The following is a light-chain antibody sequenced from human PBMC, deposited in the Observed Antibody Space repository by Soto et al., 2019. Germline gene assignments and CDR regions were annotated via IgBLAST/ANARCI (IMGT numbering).Light chain of an antibody. J-gene: IGKJ3*01. CDR2: GAS. Sequence: DIQMTQSPSSLSASVGARVSITCQASQDIRTSLSWFQQKPGRAPKLLIYGASNLETGVPSRFRGSGSGIDFTFTISSLQPEDIATYYCQHYDTLPPFTFGPGTKVDIK. V-gene: IGKV1-33*01. CDR1: QDIRTS. CDR3: QHYDTLPPFT.